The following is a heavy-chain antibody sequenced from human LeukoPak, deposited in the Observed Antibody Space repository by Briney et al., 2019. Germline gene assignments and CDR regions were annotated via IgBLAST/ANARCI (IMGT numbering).Heavy chain of an antibody. Sequence: GGSLRLSCAASGFTFSSYAMSWVRQAPGKGLEWVSAISGSGGSTYYADSVKGRFTISRDNSKNTLYLQMNSLRAEDTAVYYCAKVPRRGYYGSGSYSSVAYWAQGPLVTVSS. CDR3: AKVPRRGYYGSGSYSSVAY. V-gene: IGHV3-23*01. CDR1: GFTFSSYA. CDR2: ISGSGGST. J-gene: IGHJ4*02. D-gene: IGHD3-10*01.